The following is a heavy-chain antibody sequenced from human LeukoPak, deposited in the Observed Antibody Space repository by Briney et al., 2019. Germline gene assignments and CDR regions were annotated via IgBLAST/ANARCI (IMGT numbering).Heavy chain of an antibody. CDR2: IIPILGIA. J-gene: IGHJ4*02. Sequence: ASVKVSCKASGGTFSSYTISWVRQAPGQGLEWMGRIIPILGIANYAQKFQGRVTITADKSTSTAYMELSSLRSEDTAVYYCAREIDYYDGSGYDYWGQGTLVTVSS. CDR1: GGTFSSYT. CDR3: AREIDYYDGSGYDY. D-gene: IGHD3-22*01. V-gene: IGHV1-69*04.